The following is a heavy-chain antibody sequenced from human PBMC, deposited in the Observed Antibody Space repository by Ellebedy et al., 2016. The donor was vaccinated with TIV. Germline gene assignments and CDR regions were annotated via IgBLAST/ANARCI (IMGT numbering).Heavy chain of an antibody. D-gene: IGHD4-23*01. Sequence: SETLSLTXAVSGGSISSGGYSWSWLRQPPGKGLEWIGYIYHSGSTYYNPSLKSRVTISVDRSKNQFSLKLSSVTAADTAVYYCARGYGVAGGNAPDYFDYWGQGTLVTVSS. V-gene: IGHV4-30-2*01. J-gene: IGHJ4*02. CDR2: IYHSGST. CDR3: ARGYGVAGGNAPDYFDY. CDR1: GGSISSGGYS.